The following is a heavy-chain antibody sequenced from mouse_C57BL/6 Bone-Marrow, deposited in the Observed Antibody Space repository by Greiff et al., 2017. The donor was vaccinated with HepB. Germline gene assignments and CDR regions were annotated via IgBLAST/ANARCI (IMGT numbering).Heavy chain of an antibody. CDR2: IYPGNSDT. V-gene: IGHV1-5*01. D-gene: IGHD1-2*01. J-gene: IGHJ4*01. CDR1: GYTFTSYW. CDR3: TRGGYGRGYYAMDY. Sequence: EVQLQQSGTVLARPGASVKMSCKTSGYTFTSYWMHWVKQRPGQGLEWIGAIYPGNSDTSYNQKFKGKAKLTAVTSASTAYMELSSLTNEDSAVYYCTRGGYGRGYYAMDYWGQGTSVTVSA.